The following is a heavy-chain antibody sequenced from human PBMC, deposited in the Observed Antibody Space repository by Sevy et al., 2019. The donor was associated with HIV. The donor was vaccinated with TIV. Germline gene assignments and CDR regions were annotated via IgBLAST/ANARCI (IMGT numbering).Heavy chain of an antibody. J-gene: IGHJ4*02. Sequence: GGSLRLSCAASGFTFSTYGMHWVRRAPGKGLEWVAFIRYDESEQYCADSVKGRCTISRDNSKSTLYLRLSSLRDEDTAVYYCAKDPRPSHRITTFGGVDYFEYWGQGTLVTVSS. CDR2: IRYDESEQ. CDR3: AKDPRPSHRITTFGGVDYFEY. D-gene: IGHD3-3*01. V-gene: IGHV3-30*02. CDR1: GFTFSTYG.